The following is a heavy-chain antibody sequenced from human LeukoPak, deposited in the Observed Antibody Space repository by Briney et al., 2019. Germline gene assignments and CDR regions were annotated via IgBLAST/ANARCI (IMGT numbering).Heavy chain of an antibody. V-gene: IGHV3-74*01. CDR2: INSSGSNT. J-gene: IGHJ4*02. CDR3: ARDAPVSAAVGTLDY. Sequence: GGSLTLSCAPSGFTFSRYLVHWARQAPGRGRVGVPHINSSGSNTRNADAVQARSTLSRDNAKTTLYLQMNSLSAEDTAVYYCARDAPVSAAVGTLDYWGQGTLVTVSS. D-gene: IGHD6-13*01. CDR1: GFTFSRYL.